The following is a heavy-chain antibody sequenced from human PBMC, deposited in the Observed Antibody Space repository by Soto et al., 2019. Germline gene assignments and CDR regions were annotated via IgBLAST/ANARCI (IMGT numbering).Heavy chain of an antibody. J-gene: IGHJ4*02. D-gene: IGHD5-18*01. CDR2: ISWNSGNI. CDR3: VRSKGGYSYGTPFDY. CDR1: GFTFDDYA. V-gene: IGHV3-9*01. Sequence: EVQLEESGGALVQPGRSLRLSCAASGFTFDDYAMHWVRQVLGKGLEWVSSISWNSGNIGYADSVKGRFTTSRDNDXDSLYLQMNSLRPEDTALYYCVRSKGGYSYGTPFDYWGQGTLVTVSS.